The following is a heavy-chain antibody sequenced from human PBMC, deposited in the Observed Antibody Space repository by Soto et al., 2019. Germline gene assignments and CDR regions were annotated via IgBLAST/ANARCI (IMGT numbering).Heavy chain of an antibody. Sequence: GASVKVSCKASGYTFTSYAMHWVRQAPGQRLEWMGWINAGNGNTKYSQKFQGRVTITRDTSASTAYMELSSLRSEDTAVYYCARSPHYGDLYNWFDPWGQGTLVTVSS. CDR1: GYTFTSYA. V-gene: IGHV1-3*01. D-gene: IGHD4-17*01. CDR2: INAGNGNT. CDR3: ARSPHYGDLYNWFDP. J-gene: IGHJ5*02.